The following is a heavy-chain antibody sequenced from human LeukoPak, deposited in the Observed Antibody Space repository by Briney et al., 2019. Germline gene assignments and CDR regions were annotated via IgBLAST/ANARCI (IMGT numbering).Heavy chain of an antibody. V-gene: IGHV4-59*01. Sequence: PSETLSLTCTVSGGSISSYYWSWIRHPPGKGLEWIGYIYYSGSTNYNPSLKSRVTISVDTSKNQFSLKLSSVTAADTAVYYCARAAGGYYYYYMDVWGKGTTVTVSS. CDR2: IYYSGST. CDR1: GGSISSYY. J-gene: IGHJ6*03. CDR3: ARAAGGYYYYYMDV. D-gene: IGHD3-16*01.